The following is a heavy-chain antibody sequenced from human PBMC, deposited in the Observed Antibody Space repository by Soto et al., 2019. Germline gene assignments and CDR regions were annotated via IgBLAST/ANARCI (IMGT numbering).Heavy chain of an antibody. D-gene: IGHD3-22*01. Sequence: QVQLVQSGAEVKKPGSSVKVSCKASGGTFSSYTISWVRQAPGQGLEWMGRIIPILGIANYAQKFQGRVTITADKSTSTAYMELSSLRSEDTAVYYCAPTRDYYDSSGHSTQLLDYWGQGTLVTVSS. J-gene: IGHJ4*02. CDR3: APTRDYYDSSGHSTQLLDY. CDR1: GGTFSSYT. CDR2: IIPILGIA. V-gene: IGHV1-69*02.